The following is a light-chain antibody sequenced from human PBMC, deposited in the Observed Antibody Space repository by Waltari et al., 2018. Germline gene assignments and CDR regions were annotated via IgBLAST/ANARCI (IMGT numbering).Light chain of an antibody. J-gene: IGKJ1*01. Sequence: DIQMTQSPSSLSASVGDNVTVTCRSSDNIYGYLNWYQQRPGKAPKFLIYSSSTLQSWVPARFSGSGYGTEFTLSISGLQLEGFAKYDCQQSYSWARTFGQGTKVEVK. CDR2: SSS. CDR1: DNIYGY. V-gene: IGKV1-39*01. CDR3: QQSYSWART.